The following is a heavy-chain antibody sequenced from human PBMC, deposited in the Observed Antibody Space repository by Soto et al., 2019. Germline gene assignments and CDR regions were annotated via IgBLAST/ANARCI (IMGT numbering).Heavy chain of an antibody. V-gene: IGHV3-30-3*01. CDR3: ARDLFSDNWFDP. J-gene: IGHJ5*02. CDR2: ISYDGSNK. D-gene: IGHD6-25*01. CDR1: GFTFSSYA. Sequence: GGSLRLSCAASGFTFSSYAMHWVRQAPGKGLEWVAVISYDGSNKYYADSVKGRFTISRDNSKNTLYLQMNSLRAEDTAVYYCARDLFSDNWFDPWGQGTLVTVSS.